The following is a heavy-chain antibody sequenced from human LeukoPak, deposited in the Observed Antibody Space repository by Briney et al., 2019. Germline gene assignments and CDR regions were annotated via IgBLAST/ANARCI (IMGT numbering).Heavy chain of an antibody. CDR3: ARGGYYYDTSGRYYYYGMDV. CDR2: MYYSGSS. CDR1: GGSISTYY. J-gene: IGHJ6*02. V-gene: IGHV4-59*01. Sequence: PSGTLSLTCTVSGGSISTYYWSWIRQPPGKGVEWIGYMYYSGSSSYNPSLKSRVTISVDTSKNQFSLKLTSVTAADTAVYYCARGGYYYDTSGRYYYYGMDVWGQGTTVTVSS. D-gene: IGHD3-22*01.